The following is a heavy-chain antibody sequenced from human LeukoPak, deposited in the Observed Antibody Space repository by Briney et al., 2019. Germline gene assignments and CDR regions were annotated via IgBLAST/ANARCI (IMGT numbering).Heavy chain of an antibody. J-gene: IGHJ4*02. CDR2: INPSGGST. CDR3: ARDRSQYIVGATFDY. CDR1: GYTFTSYY. Sequence: ASVKVSCKASGYTFTSYYMRWVRQAPGQGLEWMGIINPSGGSTSYAQKFQGRVTVTRDTSTSTVYMELSSLRSEDTAVYYCARDRSQYIVGATFDYWGQGTLVTVSS. V-gene: IGHV1-46*01. D-gene: IGHD1-26*01.